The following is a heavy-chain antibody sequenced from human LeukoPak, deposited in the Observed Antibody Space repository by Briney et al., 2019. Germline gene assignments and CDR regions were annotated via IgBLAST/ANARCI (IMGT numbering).Heavy chain of an antibody. D-gene: IGHD4-17*01. CDR2: IYYSGST. J-gene: IGHJ3*02. Sequence: PSETLSLTCTVSDGSINYYWSWIRQPPGKGLEWIGHIYYSGSTNYNPSLKSRVTISVDTSKNQFSLKLSSVTAADTAVYYCASFGNDYGDYDAFDIWGQGTMVTVSS. V-gene: IGHV4-59*12. CDR3: ASFGNDYGDYDAFDI. CDR1: DGSINYY.